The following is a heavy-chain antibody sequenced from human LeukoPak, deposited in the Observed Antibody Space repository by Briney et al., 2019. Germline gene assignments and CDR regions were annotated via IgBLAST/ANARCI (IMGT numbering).Heavy chain of an antibody. CDR2: IRYDGSNK. CDR1: GFTFSSYG. V-gene: IGHV3-30*02. J-gene: IGHJ6*02. D-gene: IGHD1-1*01. CDR3: AKDHGGYNWNDVENYYYYYGMDV. Sequence: GGSLRLSCAASGFTFSSYGMHWVRQAPGKGLEWVAFIRYDGSNKYYADSVKGRFTISRDNSKNTLYLQMNSLRAEDTAVYYCAKDHGGYNWNDVENYYYYYGMDVWGQGTTVTVSS.